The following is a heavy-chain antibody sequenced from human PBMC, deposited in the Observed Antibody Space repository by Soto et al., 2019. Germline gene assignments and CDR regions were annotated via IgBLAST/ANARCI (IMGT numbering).Heavy chain of an antibody. V-gene: IGHV1-69*13. D-gene: IGHD2-8*01. CDR1: GGTFSSYG. CDR3: ARRADGVYYYYYGMDV. Sequence: GASVKVSCKASGGTFSSYGISWVRQAPGQGLEWMGGIIPIFGTANYAQKFQGRVTITADESTSTAYMGLSSLRSEDTAVYYCARRADGVYYYYYGMDVWGQGTTVTVSS. J-gene: IGHJ6*02. CDR2: IIPIFGTA.